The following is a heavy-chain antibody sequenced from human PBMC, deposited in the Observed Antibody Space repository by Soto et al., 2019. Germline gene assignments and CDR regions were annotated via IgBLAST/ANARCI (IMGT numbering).Heavy chain of an antibody. Sequence: SETLSLTCTVSGGSISSGGYYWSWIRQHPGKGLEWIGYIYYSGSTYYNPSLKSRVTISVDTSKNQFSLKLSSVTAADTAVYYCARDYLGAGTFDYWGQGTLVTVSS. CDR1: GGSISSGGYY. CDR2: IYYSGST. CDR3: ARDYLGAGTFDY. V-gene: IGHV4-31*03. J-gene: IGHJ4*02. D-gene: IGHD6-19*01.